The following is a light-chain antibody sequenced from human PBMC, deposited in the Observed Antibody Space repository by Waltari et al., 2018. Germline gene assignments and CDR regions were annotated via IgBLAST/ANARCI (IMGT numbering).Light chain of an antibody. J-gene: IGLJ2*01. V-gene: IGLV2-23*01. Sequence: QSALTQPASVSGSPGQSITFSCTATASDAGPYKLVSWYQYHPGTAPKLTIGGGDKRPPRVSSRFSASTSGDTASLTISGLQSEDAADYYCFSYVGGAKVTVGGATKVTVL. CDR1: ASDAGPYKL. CDR2: GGD. CDR3: FSYVGGAKVT.